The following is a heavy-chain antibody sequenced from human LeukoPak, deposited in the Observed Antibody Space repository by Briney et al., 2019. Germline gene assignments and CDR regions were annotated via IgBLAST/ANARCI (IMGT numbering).Heavy chain of an antibody. CDR2: MNRDGSEK. CDR1: GFTFSSYW. Sequence: GGSLRLSCAASGFTFSSYWMSWVRQAPGKGLEWVANMNRDGSEKNYVDSIKGRFTISKDNAANSLYLQMNSLRVEDTAVYYCARDGGIIRFGGQDVWGQGTTVIVS. J-gene: IGHJ6*02. V-gene: IGHV3-7*01. D-gene: IGHD3-16*01. CDR3: ARDGGIIRFGGQDV.